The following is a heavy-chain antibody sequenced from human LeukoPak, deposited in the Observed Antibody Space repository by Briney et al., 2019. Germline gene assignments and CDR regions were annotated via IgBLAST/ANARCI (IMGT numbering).Heavy chain of an antibody. Sequence: GGSLRLSCAASGFTFSNYWMHWVRQAPGKGLVWVSRINSDGINTSYADSVKGRFTISRDNAKNTLYLQMNSLRAEDTAVYYCARDLEAGRDGYDNIGYWGQGTLVTVSS. D-gene: IGHD5-24*01. CDR1: GFTFSNYW. J-gene: IGHJ4*02. CDR2: INSDGINT. V-gene: IGHV3-74*01. CDR3: ARDLEAGRDGYDNIGY.